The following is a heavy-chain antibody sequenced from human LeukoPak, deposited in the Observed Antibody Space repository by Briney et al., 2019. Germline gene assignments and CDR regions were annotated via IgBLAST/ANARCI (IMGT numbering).Heavy chain of an antibody. J-gene: IGHJ4*02. V-gene: IGHV3-21*01. CDR3: ARDLKYYDSSGFDY. D-gene: IGHD3-22*01. Sequence: KPGGSLRLSCAASGFTFSSYSMNWVRQAPGKGLEWVSCISSRSSCIYYTDSVKGRFTISRDNAKNSLSLQMNSLRAEDTAVYYCARDLKYYDSSGFDYWGQGTLVTVSS. CDR1: GFTFSSYS. CDR2: ISSRSSCI.